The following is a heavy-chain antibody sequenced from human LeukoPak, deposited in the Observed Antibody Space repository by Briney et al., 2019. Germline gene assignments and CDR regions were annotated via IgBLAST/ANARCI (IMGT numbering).Heavy chain of an antibody. J-gene: IGHJ4*02. CDR1: GGSISNYY. CDR2: IYYSGST. V-gene: IGHV4-59*08. D-gene: IGHD5-12*01. CDR3: AGGGYSGYDLLDY. Sequence: SETLSLTCTVSGGSISNYYWSWIRQPPGKGLEWIGYIYYSGSTNYNPSLKSRVTISVDTSKNQFSLKLSSVTAADTAVYYCAGGGYSGYDLLDYWGQGTLVTVSS.